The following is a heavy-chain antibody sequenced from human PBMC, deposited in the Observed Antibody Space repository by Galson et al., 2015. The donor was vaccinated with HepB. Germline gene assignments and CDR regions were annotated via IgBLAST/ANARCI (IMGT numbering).Heavy chain of an antibody. Sequence: CAISGDSVSSNSAAWNWIRQSPSRGLEWLGRAYYRSKWYNDYAVSVKSRITINPDTSKNQFSLQLNSVTPEDTAVYYRARQGGAYNPFDYWGQGTLVTVSS. CDR1: GDSVSSNSAA. V-gene: IGHV6-1*01. CDR2: AYYRSKWYN. D-gene: IGHD4-17*01. J-gene: IGHJ4*02. CDR3: ARQGGAYNPFDY.